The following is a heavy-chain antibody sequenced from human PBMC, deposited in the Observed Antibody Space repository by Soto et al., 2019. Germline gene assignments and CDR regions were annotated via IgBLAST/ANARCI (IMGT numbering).Heavy chain of an antibody. J-gene: IGHJ4*02. CDR3: AAIRGAQWLPDDY. CDR1: GGSISSRNW. CDR2: ISHSGNT. D-gene: IGHD6-19*01. Sequence: QVQLQESGPGLVKPSGTLSLTCAVSGGSISSRNWWSWVRQPPGKGLEWVGEISHSGNTNYNPSLKSRVTMSVDKSKNQFSLNLRSVTAADTTMYYCAAIRGAQWLPDDYWGQGTLVTVSS. V-gene: IGHV4-4*02.